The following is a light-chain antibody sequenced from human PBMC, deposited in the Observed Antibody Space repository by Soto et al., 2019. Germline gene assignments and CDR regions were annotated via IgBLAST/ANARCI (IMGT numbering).Light chain of an antibody. CDR1: LTITNS. V-gene: IGKV1-5*01. CDR2: DAS. J-gene: IGKJ1*01. CDR3: QKYNSAPWT. Sequence: IQMTQSPSTLSASVGDRVTITCRASLTITNSLAWYQQKPGKAPNLLIYDASTLESGVPSRFSGSGSGTEFTLTITSLQPDDFATYYCQKYNSAPWTFGQGTKVDIK.